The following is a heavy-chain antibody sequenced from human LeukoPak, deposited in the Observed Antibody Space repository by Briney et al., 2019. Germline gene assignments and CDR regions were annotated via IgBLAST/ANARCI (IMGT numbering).Heavy chain of an antibody. V-gene: IGHV3-23*01. CDR1: GFTFSSYA. Sequence: GGSLRLSCAASGFTFSSYAMSWVRQAPGKGLGWVSAISGSGGSTYYADSVKDRFTISRDNSKNTLYLQMNSLRAEDTAVYYCAKGYSGSYGSDYYYGMDVWGQGTTVTVSS. J-gene: IGHJ6*02. D-gene: IGHD3-10*01. CDR2: ISGSGGST. CDR3: AKGYSGSYGSDYYYGMDV.